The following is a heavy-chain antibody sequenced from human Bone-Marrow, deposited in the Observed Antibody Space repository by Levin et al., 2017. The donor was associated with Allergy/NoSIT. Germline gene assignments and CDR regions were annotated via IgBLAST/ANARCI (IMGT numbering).Heavy chain of an antibody. D-gene: IGHD3-16*02. V-gene: IGHV1-18*01. CDR3: ARDDRHMSDGNGYRRLYYDGMNV. CDR2: VSAYNGNT. J-gene: IGHJ6*02. CDR1: GYNFLSYG. Sequence: GESLKISCKTSGYNFLSYGISWIRQAPGQGLQWMGWVSAYNGNTAYTESLQDRITMSTDTSTNTAYLELRSLTYDDTGVYYCARDDRHMSDGNGYRRLYYDGMNVWGLGTTLIVSS.